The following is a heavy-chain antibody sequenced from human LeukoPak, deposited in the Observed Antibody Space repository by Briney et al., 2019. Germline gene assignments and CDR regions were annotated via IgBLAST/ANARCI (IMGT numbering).Heavy chain of an antibody. D-gene: IGHD3-16*02. CDR2: INHSGST. J-gene: IGHJ4*02. V-gene: IGHV4-34*01. CDR3: ARGHSYYDYVWGSYRPRTPHFDY. Sequence: GSLRLSCAASGFTFSDYYMSWIRQPPGKGLEWIGEINHSGSTNYNPSLKSRVTISVDTSKNQFSLKLSSVTAADTAVYYCARGHSYYDYVWGSYRPRTPHFDYWGQGTLVTVSS. CDR1: GFTFSDYY.